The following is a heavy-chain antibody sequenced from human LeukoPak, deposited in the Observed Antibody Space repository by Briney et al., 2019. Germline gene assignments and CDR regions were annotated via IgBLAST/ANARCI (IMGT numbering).Heavy chain of an antibody. Sequence: AGGSLRLPCAASGFTVDSNYLSWVRQAPGKGLEWVSTIYTGGNTYYAASVKGRFTISRDFSKNTVFLHMNSLRAEDTAMYYCARGDDSGYYDYFDYWGQGALVTVSS. CDR3: ARGDDSGYYDYFDY. J-gene: IGHJ4*02. V-gene: IGHV3-53*01. CDR2: IYTGGNT. CDR1: GFTVDSNY. D-gene: IGHD3-22*01.